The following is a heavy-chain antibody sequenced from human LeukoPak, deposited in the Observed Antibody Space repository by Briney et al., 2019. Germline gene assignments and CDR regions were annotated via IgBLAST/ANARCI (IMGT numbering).Heavy chain of an antibody. CDR1: GYTFTSYG. CDR2: ISVYNGYT. J-gene: IGHJ4*02. CDR3: ARDSGWELKQYYFDH. D-gene: IGHD1-26*01. Sequence: ASVKVSCKASGYTFTSYGINWVRQAPAQGLEWTGWISVYNGYTGCAEKLQGSVTMTTDISTRTTYMELRGLKSDDTAVYYCARDSGWELKQYYFDHWGQGTLATVSS. V-gene: IGHV1-18*01.